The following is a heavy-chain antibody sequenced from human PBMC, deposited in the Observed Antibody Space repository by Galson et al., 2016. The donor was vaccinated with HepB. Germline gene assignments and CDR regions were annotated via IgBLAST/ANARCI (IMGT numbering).Heavy chain of an antibody. D-gene: IGHD2-15*01. CDR3: ATVVRFFETSGQGQYFQY. V-gene: IGHV3-23*01. Sequence: SLRLSCAASGFTFRSYAVSWVRQAPGTGLEWVSAISGSGGATYYADSVEGRFTISRDNSNDTLYLQMNSLRAEDTALYYCATVVRFFETSGQGQYFQYWGQGTLVAVS. J-gene: IGHJ1*01. CDR1: GFTFRSYA. CDR2: ISGSGGAT.